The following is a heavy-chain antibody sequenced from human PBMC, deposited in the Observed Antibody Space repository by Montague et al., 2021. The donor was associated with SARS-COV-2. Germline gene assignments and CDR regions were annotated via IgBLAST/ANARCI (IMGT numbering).Heavy chain of an antibody. Sequence: SLRLSCAASEFTFSSYAMSWARQAPGKGLEWVSAISGSGGSTYYADSAKGRFTISRDNSKNTLYLQMNSLRAEDTAVYYCAKTLMTTVTTWAFDIWGQGTMVTVSS. CDR1: EFTFSSYA. V-gene: IGHV3-23*01. CDR3: AKTLMTTVTTWAFDI. D-gene: IGHD4-17*01. CDR2: ISGSGGST. J-gene: IGHJ3*02.